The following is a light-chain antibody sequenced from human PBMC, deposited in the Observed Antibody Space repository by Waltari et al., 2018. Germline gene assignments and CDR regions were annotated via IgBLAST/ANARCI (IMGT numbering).Light chain of an antibody. CDR1: ALPQQD. V-gene: IGLV3-25*03. CDR2: KDS. Sequence: SYELTQPPSVSVSPGQTARITCSGDALPQQDDSWYQQKPDQAPVLVIYKDSERPSGIPERFSGSSSGTTVTFTISGVQAEDEADYYCQSADSSGTWVFGGGTKLTVL. CDR3: QSADSSGTWV. J-gene: IGLJ3*02.